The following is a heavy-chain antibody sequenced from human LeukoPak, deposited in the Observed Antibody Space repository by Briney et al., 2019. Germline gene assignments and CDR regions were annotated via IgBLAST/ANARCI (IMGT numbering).Heavy chain of an antibody. Sequence: SETLSLTCTVSGGSISSYYWSWIRQPAGKGLEWIGRIYSTGSTNYNPSLKSRVTISVDTSKNQFSLKLSSVTAADTAVYYCARHGNYYDSSGYPGHFDYWGQGTLVTVSS. CDR2: IYSTGST. J-gene: IGHJ4*02. CDR1: GGSISSYY. CDR3: ARHGNYYDSSGYPGHFDY. V-gene: IGHV4-4*07. D-gene: IGHD3-22*01.